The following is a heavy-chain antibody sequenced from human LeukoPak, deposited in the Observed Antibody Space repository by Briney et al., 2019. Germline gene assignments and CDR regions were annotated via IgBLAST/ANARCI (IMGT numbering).Heavy chain of an antibody. D-gene: IGHD2-2*01. CDR3: ARGACSSTSCASD. Sequence: PGGSLRLSGAASGFTFSDYYMSWIRQAPGKGLEGVSYISSSGSTIYYADSVKGRFTISRANAKNSLYLQMNSLRAEDTAVYYCARGACSSTSCASDWGQGTLVTVSS. CDR1: GFTFSDYY. V-gene: IGHV3-11*01. CDR2: ISSSGSTI. J-gene: IGHJ4*02.